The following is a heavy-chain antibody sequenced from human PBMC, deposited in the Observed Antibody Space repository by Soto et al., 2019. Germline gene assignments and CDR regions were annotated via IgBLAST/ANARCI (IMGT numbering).Heavy chain of an antibody. D-gene: IGHD3-22*01. Sequence: GGSLRLSCAASGFTFSSYAMSWVRQAPGKGLEWVSAISGSGGSTYYADSVKGRFTISRDNSKNTLYLQMNSLRAEDTAVHYCRYYYDSSGYYSGAFDIWGQGTMVTVSS. V-gene: IGHV3-23*01. CDR3: RYYYDSSGYYSGAFDI. CDR1: GFTFSSYA. J-gene: IGHJ3*02. CDR2: ISGSGGST.